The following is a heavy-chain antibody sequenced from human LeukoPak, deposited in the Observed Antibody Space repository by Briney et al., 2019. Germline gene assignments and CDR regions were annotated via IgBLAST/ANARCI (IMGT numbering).Heavy chain of an antibody. CDR2: INPNSGAT. V-gene: IGHV1-2*02. D-gene: IGHD6-19*01. CDR1: GYTLTGYY. Sequence: GASVKVSCKASGYTLTGYYLHWVRQAPGQGLDWMGWINPNSGATNYAQKFQGRVTITRDTSISTAYMELTRLRSDDTAVYYCARSSGWFDPWGQGSLVTVSS. J-gene: IGHJ5*02. CDR3: ARSSGWFDP.